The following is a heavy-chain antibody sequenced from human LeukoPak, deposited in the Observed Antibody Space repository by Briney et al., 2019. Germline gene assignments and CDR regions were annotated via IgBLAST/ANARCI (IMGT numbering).Heavy chain of an antibody. Sequence: GGSLRLSCAASGFTFSSYSMNWVRQAPGKGLEWVSYISSSSSTIYYADSVKGRFTISRDNAKNSLYLQMNSLRAEDTAVYYCATSPGRDTMTTPYYFDYWGQGTLVTVSS. D-gene: IGHD4-11*01. CDR1: GFTFSSYS. V-gene: IGHV3-48*01. CDR2: ISSSSSTI. CDR3: ATSPGRDTMTTPYYFDY. J-gene: IGHJ4*02.